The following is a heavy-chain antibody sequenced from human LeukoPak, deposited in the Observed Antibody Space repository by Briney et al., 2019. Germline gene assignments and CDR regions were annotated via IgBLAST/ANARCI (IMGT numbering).Heavy chain of an antibody. Sequence: FXXXXYAXXWVRQAPGKGLEWXXVISYDGSNKYYADSVKGRFTISRDNSKNTLYLQMNSLRAEDTAVYYCARDRTMSAPTFDYWGQGTLVTVSS. V-gene: IGHV3-30-3*01. J-gene: IGHJ4*02. CDR2: ISYDGSNK. CDR3: ARDRTMSAPTFDY. D-gene: IGHD3-22*01. CDR1: FXXXXYA.